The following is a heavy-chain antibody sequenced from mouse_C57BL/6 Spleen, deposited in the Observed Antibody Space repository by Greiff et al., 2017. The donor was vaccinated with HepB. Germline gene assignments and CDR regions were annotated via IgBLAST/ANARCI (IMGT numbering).Heavy chain of an antibody. D-gene: IGHD2-1*01. V-gene: IGHV1-63*01. CDR2: IYPGGGYT. CDR1: GYTFTNYW. CDR3: ARGGYGNYVALDY. J-gene: IGHJ4*01. Sequence: VQLQQSGAELVRPGTSVKMSCKASGYTFTNYWIGWAKQRPGHGLEWIGDIYPGGGYTNYNEKFKGKATLTADKSSSTAYMQFSSLTSEDSAIYYCARGGYGNYVALDYWGQGTSVTVSS.